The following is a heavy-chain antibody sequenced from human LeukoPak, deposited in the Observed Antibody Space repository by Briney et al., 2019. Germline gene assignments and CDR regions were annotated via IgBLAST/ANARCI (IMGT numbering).Heavy chain of an antibody. CDR3: AHRPGISRDWFDP. J-gene: IGHJ5*02. D-gene: IGHD1-14*01. Sequence: TLPLTCTVSGASISNYYWSWIRQPPGKALEWLALIYWDDDKRYRPSLKSRLTITKDTSKNQVVLTMANMDPADTATYYCAHRPGISRDWFDPWGQGTLVTVSS. V-gene: IGHV2-5*08. CDR2: IYWDDDK. CDR1: GASISNYYW.